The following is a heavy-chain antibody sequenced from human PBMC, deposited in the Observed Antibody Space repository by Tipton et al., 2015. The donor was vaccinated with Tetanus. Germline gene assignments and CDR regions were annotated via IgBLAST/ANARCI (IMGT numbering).Heavy chain of an antibody. J-gene: IGHJ4*02. CDR1: GGSVSGGDYH. Sequence: TLSLTCTVSGGSVSGGDYHWSWIRQPPGKGLEWIGYSHYSGSTSSNPSLKSRVTISLDTSKNQFSLKLTSVTAADTAVYYCASRGHCGPSPTEDYWGQGALVVVSS. D-gene: IGHD3-10*01. CDR2: SHYSGST. V-gene: IGHV4-61*08. CDR3: ASRGHCGPSPTEDY.